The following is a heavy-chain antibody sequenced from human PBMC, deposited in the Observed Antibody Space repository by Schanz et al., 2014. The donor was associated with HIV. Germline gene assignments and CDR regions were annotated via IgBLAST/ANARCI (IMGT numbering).Heavy chain of an antibody. CDR3: AKSLPIETATITYFDY. CDR2: ISGGGRDK. V-gene: IGHV3-23*01. D-gene: IGHD1-20*01. CDR1: GFTFYNYA. J-gene: IGHJ4*02. Sequence: EVRLLESGGGLVQPGGSLRLSCAVSGFTFYNYAMNWVRQAPGKGLEYVATISGGGRDKYYADSVRGRVTISRDNPKNTLYLHMNNLRAEDTAVYYCAKSLPIETATITYFDYWGQGTLVTVSS.